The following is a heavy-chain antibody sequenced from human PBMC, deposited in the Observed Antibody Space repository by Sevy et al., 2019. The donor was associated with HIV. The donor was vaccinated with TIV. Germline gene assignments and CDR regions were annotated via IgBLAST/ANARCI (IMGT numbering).Heavy chain of an antibody. CDR1: GGTFNNYA. J-gene: IGHJ4*02. V-gene: IGHV1-69*13. Sequence: ASVKVSGKASGGTFNNYAVNWVRQAPGHGLEWMGGIIPMFGSANYVQKFQGRVTITADESTSTAYMEVSSLRSDDTAVYYCAKSISWYASFDSWGQGTLVTVSS. CDR3: AKSISWYASFDS. CDR2: IIPMFGSA. D-gene: IGHD6-13*01.